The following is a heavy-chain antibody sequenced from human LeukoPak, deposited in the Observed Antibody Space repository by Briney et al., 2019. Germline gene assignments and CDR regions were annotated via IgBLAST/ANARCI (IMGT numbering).Heavy chain of an antibody. J-gene: IGHJ3*02. CDR3: ARATRSGYAFDI. D-gene: IGHD3-3*01. Sequence: GASVKVSCKASGYTFTSNDINWVRQATGQGLEWMGWMNPNSANTGFAQKFQGRVTITRNTSVSTAYMELSSLRSEDTAVYYCARATRSGYAFDIWGQGTMVSVSS. CDR1: GYTFTSND. V-gene: IGHV1-8*03. CDR2: MNPNSANT.